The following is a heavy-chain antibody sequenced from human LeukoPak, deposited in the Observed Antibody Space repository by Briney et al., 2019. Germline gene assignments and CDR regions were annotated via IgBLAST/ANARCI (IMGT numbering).Heavy chain of an antibody. CDR1: GYTFTGYY. CDR2: INPNSGGT. J-gene: IGHJ4*02. CDR3: ARDFYDILTGYHPGY. D-gene: IGHD3-9*01. Sequence: ASVKVSCKASGYTFTGYYMHWVRQAPGQGLEWMGWINPNSGGTNYAQMFQGRVTMTRDTSISTAYMELSRLRSDDTAVYYCARDFYDILTGYHPGYWGQGTLVTVSS. V-gene: IGHV1-2*02.